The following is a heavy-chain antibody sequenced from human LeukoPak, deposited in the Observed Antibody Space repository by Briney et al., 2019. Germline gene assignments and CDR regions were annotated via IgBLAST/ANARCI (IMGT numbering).Heavy chain of an antibody. Sequence: SVKVSCKASGGTFSSYGISWVRQAPGQGPEWMGGIIPIFGTANNAQKFQGRVTITADESTSTAYMELSSLRSEDTAVYYCARDREAAAVVLGYYYGMDVWGQGTTVTVSS. CDR2: IIPIFGTA. V-gene: IGHV1-69*13. CDR3: ARDREAAAVVLGYYYGMDV. D-gene: IGHD6-13*01. J-gene: IGHJ6*02. CDR1: GGTFSSYG.